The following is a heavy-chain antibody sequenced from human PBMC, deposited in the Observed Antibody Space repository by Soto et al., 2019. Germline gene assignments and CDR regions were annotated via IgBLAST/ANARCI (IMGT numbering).Heavy chain of an antibody. V-gene: IGHV3-11*05. Sequence: QVQLVESGGGLVKPGGSLRLSCAASGFTFSDYYMSWIRQAPGKGLEWVSYISSSSSYTNYADSVKGRFTISRDNAKNSLYLQMNSLRAEDTAVYYCARDLASYIRTLDYYYYGMDVWGQGTTVTVSS. CDR2: ISSSSSYT. CDR3: ARDLASYIRTLDYYYYGMDV. CDR1: GFTFSDYY. D-gene: IGHD2-2*01. J-gene: IGHJ6*02.